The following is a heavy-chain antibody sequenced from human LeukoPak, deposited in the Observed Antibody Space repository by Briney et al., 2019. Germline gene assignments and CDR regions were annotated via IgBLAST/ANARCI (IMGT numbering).Heavy chain of an antibody. CDR1: GFTVSSNY. V-gene: IGHV3-53*05. CDR3: AKDRGGRRGYCSSTSCYPYNFDY. D-gene: IGHD2-2*01. J-gene: IGHJ4*02. CDR2: IYSGGST. Sequence: PGGSLRLSCAASGFTVSSNYMSWVRQAPGKGLEWVSVIYSGGSTYYADSVKGRFTISRDNSKNTLYLQMNSLRAEDTAVYYCAKDRGGRRGYCSSTSCYPYNFDYWGQGTLVTVSS.